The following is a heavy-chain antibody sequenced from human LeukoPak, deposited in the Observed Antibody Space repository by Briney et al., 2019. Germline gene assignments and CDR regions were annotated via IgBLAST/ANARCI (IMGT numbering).Heavy chain of an antibody. CDR2: ISGSGGST. D-gene: IGHD5-12*01. V-gene: IGHV3-23*01. CDR3: AKDRWENSGYDY. CDR1: GFTFSSYA. Sequence: GGSLRLSCAASGFTFSSYAMSWVRQAPGKGLEWVSAISGSGGSTYYADSVEGRFTISRDNSKNTLYLQMNSLRAEDTAVYYCAKDRWENSGYDYWGQGTLVTVSS. J-gene: IGHJ4*02.